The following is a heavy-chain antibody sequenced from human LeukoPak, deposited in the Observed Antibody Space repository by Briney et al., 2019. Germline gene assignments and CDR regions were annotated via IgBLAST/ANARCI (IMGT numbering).Heavy chain of an antibody. V-gene: IGHV4-38-2*01. CDR2: IYYSGST. J-gene: IGHJ4*02. D-gene: IGHD5-24*01. Sequence: PSETRSLTCAVSGYSISSGFHWGWIRQPPGKGLEWIGSIYYSGSTYYNPALKSRVTISVDTSKNQFSLKLSSVTAADTAVYFCARRSNGYNVWGQGILVTVSS. CDR1: GYSISSGFH. CDR3: ARRSNGYNV.